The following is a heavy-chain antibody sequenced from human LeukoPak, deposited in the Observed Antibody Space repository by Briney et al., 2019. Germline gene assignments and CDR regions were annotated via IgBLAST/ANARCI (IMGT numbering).Heavy chain of an antibody. CDR3: AAVAVVTGTSNDAFDI. D-gene: IGHD1-20*01. CDR2: IVVGSGNT. CDR1: GFTFTSSA. J-gene: IGHJ3*02. V-gene: IGHV1-58*01. Sequence: GASVKVSCKASGFTFTSSAVQWVRQARGQRLEWIGWIVVGSGNTNYAQKFQERVTITRDMSTSTAYMELSSLRSEDTAVYYCAAVAVVTGTSNDAFDIWGQGTMVTVSS.